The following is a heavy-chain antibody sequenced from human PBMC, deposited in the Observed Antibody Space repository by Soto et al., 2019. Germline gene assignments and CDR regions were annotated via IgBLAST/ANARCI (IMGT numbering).Heavy chain of an antibody. V-gene: IGHV3-30*18. CDR2: ISYDGSNK. Sequence: PGGSLRLSCAASGFTFSSYGMHWVRQAPGKGLEWVAVISYDGSNKYYADSVKGRFTISRDNSKNTLYLQMNSLRAEDTAVYYCAKDSRAGWELRLNWFDPWGQGTLVTVSS. D-gene: IGHD1-26*01. J-gene: IGHJ5*02. CDR3: AKDSRAGWELRLNWFDP. CDR1: GFTFSSYG.